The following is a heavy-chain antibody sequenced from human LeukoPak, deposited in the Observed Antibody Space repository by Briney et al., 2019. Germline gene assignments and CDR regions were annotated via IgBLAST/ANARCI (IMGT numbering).Heavy chain of an antibody. CDR2: ITGNGATT. CDR1: GFSFSNYG. CDR3: ARSILRYYYAASGYYPYFFDY. D-gene: IGHD3-22*01. J-gene: IGHJ4*02. Sequence: GGSLRLSCAASGFSFSNYGMNWVRQAPGKGLEWVSGITGNGATTYYADSVKGRFTISRDNSRNTVYLQMNSLRAEDTAVYYCARSILRYYYAASGYYPYFFDYWGQGMLVTVSS. V-gene: IGHV3-23*01.